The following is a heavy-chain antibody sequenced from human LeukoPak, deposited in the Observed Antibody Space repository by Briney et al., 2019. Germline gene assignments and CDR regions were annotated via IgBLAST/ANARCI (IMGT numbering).Heavy chain of an antibody. D-gene: IGHD5-24*01. CDR1: GLTVSSNY. J-gene: IGHJ3*02. Sequence: GGSLRLSCAAPGLTVSSNYMTWVRQAPGKGLEWVSVIYTSGNTFYPDSVKGRFTISRGNSKNTVHLQMNSLRAEDTAVYYCARGPIGREDYSRGAFDIWGQGTVVTVSS. CDR3: ARGPIGREDYSRGAFDI. V-gene: IGHV3-66*01. CDR2: IYTSGNT.